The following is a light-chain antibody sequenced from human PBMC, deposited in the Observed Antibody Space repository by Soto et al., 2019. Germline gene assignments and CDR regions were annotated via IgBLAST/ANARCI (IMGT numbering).Light chain of an antibody. J-gene: IGKJ1*01. V-gene: IGKV3-11*01. CDR3: QQYNNWPRT. CDR1: QFPSSY. CDR2: GAS. Sequence: EVVLTQSPATLSLAPGERATLSCRASQFPSSYLAWYQQKPGQPPRLLIYGASNRATGIPDRFSGSGSGTDFTLSISRLEPEDFAVYYCQQYNNWPRTFGQGTKVDIK.